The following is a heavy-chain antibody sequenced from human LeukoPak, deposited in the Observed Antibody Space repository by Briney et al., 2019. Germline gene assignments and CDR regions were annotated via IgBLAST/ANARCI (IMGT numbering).Heavy chain of an antibody. D-gene: IGHD3-10*01. CDR2: ISAYSGNT. CDR1: GIRFSSYE. CDR3: AINYGSGSAPLDP. Sequence: ASVKVSCRASGIRFSSYELSWVRQAPGQGLGWVGWISAYSGNTNYVEKFHDRVTMTTDSSTGIAYMELRSLQFDDTAVYCCAINYGSGSAPLDPWGQGTLVTVSA. J-gene: IGHJ5*02. V-gene: IGHV1-18*01.